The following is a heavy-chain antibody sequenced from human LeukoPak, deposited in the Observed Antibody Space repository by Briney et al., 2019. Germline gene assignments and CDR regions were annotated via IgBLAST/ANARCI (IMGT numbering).Heavy chain of an antibody. V-gene: IGHV4-34*01. D-gene: IGHD3-3*01. CDR3: ARDPDYDLWSGYYDY. CDR2: INHSGST. Sequence: SETLSLTCAVYGGSFSGYYWSWIRQPPGKGLERIGEINHSGSTNYNPSLKSRVTISVDTSKNQFSLKLSSVTAADTAVYYCARDPDYDLWSGYYDYWGQGTLVTVSS. J-gene: IGHJ4*02. CDR1: GGSFSGYY.